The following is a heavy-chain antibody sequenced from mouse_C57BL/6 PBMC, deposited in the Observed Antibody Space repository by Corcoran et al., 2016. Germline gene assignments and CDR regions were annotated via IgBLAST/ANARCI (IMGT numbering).Heavy chain of an antibody. CDR3: ARDNLITTVPSYWYFDV. D-gene: IGHD1-1*01. CDR1: GYSITSGYY. V-gene: IGHV3-6*01. CDR2: ISYDGSN. J-gene: IGHJ1*03. Sequence: DVQLQESGPGLVKPSQSLSLTCSVTGYSITSGYYWNWIRQFPGNKLEWMGYISYDGSNNYNPSLKNRISITRDTSKNQFFLKLNSVTTEDTATYYCARDNLITTVPSYWYFDVWGTGTTVTVSS.